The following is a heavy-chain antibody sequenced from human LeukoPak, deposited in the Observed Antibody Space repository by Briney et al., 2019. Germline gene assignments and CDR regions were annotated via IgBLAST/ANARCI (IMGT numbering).Heavy chain of an antibody. CDR1: GFTFSSYW. V-gene: IGHV3-74*01. Sequence: GGSLRLSCAASGFTFSSYWMHWVRQVPGKGLVWVSRINNDGRGTSYADSVKGRFTISRDNAKNTLYLQMNSLRAEDTAVYYCARDSRRRALDYWGQGTLVTVSS. J-gene: IGHJ4*02. D-gene: IGHD1-26*01. CDR3: ARDSRRRALDY. CDR2: INNDGRGT.